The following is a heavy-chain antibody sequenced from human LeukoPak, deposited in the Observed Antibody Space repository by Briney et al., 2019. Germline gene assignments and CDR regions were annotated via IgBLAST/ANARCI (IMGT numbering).Heavy chain of an antibody. V-gene: IGHV3-30*02. D-gene: IGHD4-17*01. Sequence: GGPLRLSCAASGFTFSSYVMHWVRQAPGKGLEWVAFIRYDGSNKYYADSVKGRFTISRDNSKNTVYLQMNSLRAEDTAVYYCAKDGSTVTTHLDYWGQGTLVTVSS. CDR3: AKDGSTVTTHLDY. J-gene: IGHJ4*02. CDR2: IRYDGSNK. CDR1: GFTFSSYV.